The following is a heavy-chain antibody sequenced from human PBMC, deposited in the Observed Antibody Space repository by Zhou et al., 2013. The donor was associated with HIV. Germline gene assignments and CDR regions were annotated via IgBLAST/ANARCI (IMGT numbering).Heavy chain of an antibody. V-gene: IGHV1-2*02. J-gene: IGHJ4*02. Sequence: QVQLIQSGTEVRAPGASVKVSCKASGYTLTNYYMHWVRQGPGQGLEWMGWMAPNSDVTKYAPKLQGRVTMTRDTSISTAYMELNSLTSDDTAVYYCATYGPGYNWMYKWGQGTLVTVSS. CDR3: ATYGPGYNWMYK. CDR2: MAPNSDVT. D-gene: IGHD1-20*01. CDR1: GYTLTNYY.